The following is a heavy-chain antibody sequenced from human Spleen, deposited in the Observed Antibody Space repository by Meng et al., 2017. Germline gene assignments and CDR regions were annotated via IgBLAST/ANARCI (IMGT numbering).Heavy chain of an antibody. CDR1: GFMFGRYW. CDR3: ARISGYYLDY. CDR2: ISSRGGTI. V-gene: IGHV3-48*04. J-gene: IGHJ4*02. D-gene: IGHD3-22*01. Sequence: GESLKISCASSGFMFGRYWMIWVRQAPGKGLEWVSYISSRGGTIYYADSVKGRFTISRDNAKNSLYLQMHTLRAEDTALYYCARISGYYLDYWGQGTLVTVSS.